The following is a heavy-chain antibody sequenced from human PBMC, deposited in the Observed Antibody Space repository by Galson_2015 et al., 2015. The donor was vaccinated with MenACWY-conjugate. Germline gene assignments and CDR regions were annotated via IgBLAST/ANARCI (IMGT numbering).Heavy chain of an antibody. CDR1: GFTFANAW. CDR2: IKSKAYGGTT. D-gene: IGHD5-24*01. CDR3: ATSGPEMAKFDRHG. J-gene: IGHJ4*02. Sequence: SLRLSCAVSGFTFANAWMTWVRQAPGKGLEWVGHIKSKAYGGTTDYAAPVKGRFTISRDDSKNTLYLQLNGLKAEDTAVYYCATSGPEMAKFDRHGWGQGTLVTVSS. V-gene: IGHV3-15*01.